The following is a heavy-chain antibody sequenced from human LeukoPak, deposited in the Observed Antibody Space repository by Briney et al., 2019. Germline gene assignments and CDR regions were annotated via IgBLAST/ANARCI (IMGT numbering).Heavy chain of an antibody. CDR3: ARVGGYCSSVSNCYGDY. CDR2: ISSGGTNI. J-gene: IGHJ4*02. V-gene: IGHV3-21*01. Sequence: GGSLRLSCAASGFTFSIYSMNWVRQAPGKGLEWVSCISSGGTNIYYADSVRGRFTISRDNAKNSLYLQMNSLRAEDTAVYYCARVGGYCSSVSNCYGDYWGQGTLVTVSS. D-gene: IGHD2-2*03. CDR1: GFTFSIYS.